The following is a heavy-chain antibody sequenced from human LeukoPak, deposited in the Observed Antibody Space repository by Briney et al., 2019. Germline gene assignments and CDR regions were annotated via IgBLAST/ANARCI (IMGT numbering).Heavy chain of an antibody. CDR2: INPDGSNT. V-gene: IGHV3-74*01. Sequence: PGGSLRLSCAASEFAFTYHWMHWVRQAPGKGPVWVSRINPDGSNTVYAESVKGRFTISRDNAKNTLYLQMNSLRAEDTAVYYCARDRDWNSLDYWGQGTLVTVSS. J-gene: IGHJ4*02. D-gene: IGHD1-1*01. CDR1: EFAFTYHW. CDR3: ARDRDWNSLDY.